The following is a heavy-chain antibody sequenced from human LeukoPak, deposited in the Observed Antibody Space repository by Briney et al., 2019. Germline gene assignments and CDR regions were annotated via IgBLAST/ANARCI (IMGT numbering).Heavy chain of an antibody. CDR1: GGTFSSYA. J-gene: IGHJ4*02. Sequence: SVQVSCKASGGTFSSYAISGVRPAPRQGREWMGGIILIFGTANYAQKFQGRVTITADESTSTAYMELSSLRSEDTAVYYCAREGTEVLDYWGQGTLVTVSS. D-gene: IGHD3-10*01. CDR2: IILIFGTA. V-gene: IGHV1-69*01. CDR3: AREGTEVLDY.